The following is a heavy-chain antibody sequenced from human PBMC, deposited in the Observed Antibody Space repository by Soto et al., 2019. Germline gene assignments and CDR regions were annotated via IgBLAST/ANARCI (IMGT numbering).Heavy chain of an antibody. CDR2: TGTSRKYT. V-gene: IGHV3-48*02. Sequence: DVQLLESGGGLVQPGGSVRLSCAASGFTFSSYAMSWVRQAPGKGLEWVSYTGTSRKYTFYADSVRGRFTISRDDARNSVYLQLNSLRDEDTAVYYCVRDRDWAFDIWGQGTMVTVSS. CDR3: VRDRDWAFDI. J-gene: IGHJ3*02. D-gene: IGHD3-9*01. CDR1: GFTFSSYA.